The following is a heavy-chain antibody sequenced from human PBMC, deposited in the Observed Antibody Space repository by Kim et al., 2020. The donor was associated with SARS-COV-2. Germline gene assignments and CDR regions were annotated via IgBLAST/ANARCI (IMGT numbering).Heavy chain of an antibody. J-gene: IGHJ6*02. D-gene: IGHD3-3*01. V-gene: IGHV3-23*01. CDR3: ANSPAGGDDFWSGHLRPDV. CDR1: GFTFSSYA. Sequence: GGSLRLSCAASGFTFSSYAMSWVRQAPGKGLEWVSAISGSGGSTYYADSVKGRFTISRDNSKNTLYLQMNSLRAEDTAVYYCANSPAGGDDFWSGHLRPDVWGQGTTVTVSS. CDR2: ISGSGGST.